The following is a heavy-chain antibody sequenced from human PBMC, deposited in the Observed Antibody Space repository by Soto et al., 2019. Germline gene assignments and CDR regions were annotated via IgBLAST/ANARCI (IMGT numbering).Heavy chain of an antibody. CDR1: GVSISTYY. CDR3: VREAYIGYGDAIEH. Sequence: SETLSLTCPVSGVSISTYYWSWIRQPPGKGLEWIGYNYYSGTTNYNPSLKSRVTISVDTSKNQFSLRLTSVTAADTAIYYCVREAYIGYGDAIEHWGQGTLVTVS. CDR2: NYYSGTT. D-gene: IGHD5-12*01. J-gene: IGHJ1*01. V-gene: IGHV4-59*01.